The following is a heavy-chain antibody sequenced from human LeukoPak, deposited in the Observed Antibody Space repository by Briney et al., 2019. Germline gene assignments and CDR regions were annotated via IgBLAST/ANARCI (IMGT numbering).Heavy chain of an antibody. CDR3: ARDGGIRSSSWFDP. CDR1: GYTFNGYY. V-gene: IGHV1-2*02. CDR2: INPNSGGT. Sequence: GASVKVSCKASGYTFNGYYMHWVRQAPGQGLEWMGWINPNSGGTNYAQKFQGRVTMTRDTSISTAYMELSRLRSDDTAVYYCARDGGIRSSSWFDPWGQGTLVTVSS. J-gene: IGHJ5*02. D-gene: IGHD6-6*01.